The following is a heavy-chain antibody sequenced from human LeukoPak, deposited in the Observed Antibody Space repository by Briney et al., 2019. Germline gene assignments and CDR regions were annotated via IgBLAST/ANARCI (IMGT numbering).Heavy chain of an antibody. V-gene: IGHV3-7*01. J-gene: IGHJ4*02. Sequence: GGSLRLSCAASGFTFSGYWMTWLRQAPGKGLEWLANIKQDGSEKNYVASEKGRFTISRDNAKNSLYLQVNSLRAEDTAVYYCARSENYFDSWGQGTLVTVSS. D-gene: IGHD3-3*01. CDR2: IKQDGSEK. CDR1: GFTFSGYW. CDR3: ARSENYFDS.